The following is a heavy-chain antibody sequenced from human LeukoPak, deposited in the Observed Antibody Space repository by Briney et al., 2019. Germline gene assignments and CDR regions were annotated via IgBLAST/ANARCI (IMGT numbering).Heavy chain of an antibody. V-gene: IGHV4-34*01. CDR2: INHSGST. CDR3: ARKSTVAAHLFNNWFDP. CDR1: GGSFSGYY. D-gene: IGHD6-19*01. Sequence: SETLSLTCAVYGGSFSGYYWSWIRQPPGKGLEWIGEINHSGSTNYNPSLKSRVTISVDTSKNQFSLKLSSVTAADTAVYYCARKSTVAAHLFNNWFDPWGQGTLVTVSS. J-gene: IGHJ5*02.